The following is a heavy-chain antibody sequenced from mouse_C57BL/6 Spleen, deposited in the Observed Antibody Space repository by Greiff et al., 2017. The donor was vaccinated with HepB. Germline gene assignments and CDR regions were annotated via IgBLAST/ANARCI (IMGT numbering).Heavy chain of an antibody. Sequence: QVHVKQSGPELVKPGASVKISCKASGYTFTDYYINWVKQRPGQGLEWIGWIFPGSGSTYYNEKFKGKATLTVDKSSSTAYMLLSSLTSEDSAVYFCARSQTAQAPAWFAYWGQGTLVTVSA. CDR2: IFPGSGST. D-gene: IGHD3-2*02. J-gene: IGHJ3*01. CDR1: GYTFTDYY. CDR3: ARSQTAQAPAWFAY. V-gene: IGHV1-75*01.